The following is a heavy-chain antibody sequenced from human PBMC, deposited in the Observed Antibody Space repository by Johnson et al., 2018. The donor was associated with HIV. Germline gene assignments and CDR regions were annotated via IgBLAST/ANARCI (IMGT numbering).Heavy chain of an antibody. D-gene: IGHD5-18*01. J-gene: IGHJ3*02. V-gene: IGHV3-11*01. Sequence: QVQLVESGGGLVKPGGSLRLSCAASGFTFSDYYMSWIRQAPGKGLEWVSGISGGAGSTYYADSVKGRFTISRDNSKNTLYLQMNSLRADDTAVYYCARAYTYGAFDIGGQGTTVTISS. CDR1: GFTFSDYY. CDR2: ISGGAGST. CDR3: ARAYTYGAFDI.